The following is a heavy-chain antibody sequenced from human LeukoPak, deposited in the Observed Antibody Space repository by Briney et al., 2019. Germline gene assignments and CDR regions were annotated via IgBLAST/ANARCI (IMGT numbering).Heavy chain of an antibody. V-gene: IGHV3-74*01. Sequence: QPGGSLRLSCAASGFTFSSYWMHWVRQVPGKGLVWVSHINSDGSSTNYADSVKGRFTISRDNAKNTLYPQMNSLRAEDTAVYYCARDLGGGWYFNWGQGTLVTVSS. CDR1: GFTFSSYW. D-gene: IGHD2-15*01. CDR3: ARDLGGGWYFN. CDR2: INSDGSST. J-gene: IGHJ4*02.